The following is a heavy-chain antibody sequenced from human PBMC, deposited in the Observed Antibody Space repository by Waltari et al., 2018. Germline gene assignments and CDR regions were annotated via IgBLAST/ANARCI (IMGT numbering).Heavy chain of an antibody. Sequence: QVQLQQWGAGLLKPSETLSLTCAVYGGSFSGYYWSWIRQPPGKGLGWIGEINHSGSTNYNPSLKSRVTISVDTSKNQFSLKLSSVTAADTAVYYCARGEKELPLDYWGQGTLVTVSS. V-gene: IGHV4-34*01. D-gene: IGHD1-7*01. CDR3: ARGEKELPLDY. CDR2: INHSGST. J-gene: IGHJ4*02. CDR1: GGSFSGYY.